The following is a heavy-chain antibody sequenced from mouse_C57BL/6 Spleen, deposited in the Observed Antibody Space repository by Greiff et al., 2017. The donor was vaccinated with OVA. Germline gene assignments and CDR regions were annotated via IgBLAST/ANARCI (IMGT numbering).Heavy chain of an antibody. Sequence: DVQLQESGAELVRPGASVKLSCTASGFNIKDDYMHWVKQRPEQGLEWIGWIDPENGDTEYASKFQGKATITADTSSNTAYLQLSSLTSEDTAVYYCTDYYGSSYGFAYWGQGTLVTVSA. CDR3: TDYYGSSYGFAY. J-gene: IGHJ3*01. D-gene: IGHD1-1*01. V-gene: IGHV14-4*01. CDR1: GFNIKDDY. CDR2: IDPENGDT.